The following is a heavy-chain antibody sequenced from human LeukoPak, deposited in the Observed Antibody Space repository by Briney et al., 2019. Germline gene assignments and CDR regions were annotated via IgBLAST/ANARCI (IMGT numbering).Heavy chain of an antibody. CDR2: ISSSSSYI. J-gene: IGHJ4*02. Sequence: PGGSLRLSCAASGFTFSSYSMNWVRQAPGKGLEWVSSISSSSSYIYYADSVKGRFTISRDNAKNSLYLQMNSLRAEDTAVYYCATDGRGYCSGGSCYGYWGQGTLVTVSS. D-gene: IGHD2-15*01. CDR3: ATDGRGYCSGGSCYGY. CDR1: GFTFSSYS. V-gene: IGHV3-21*01.